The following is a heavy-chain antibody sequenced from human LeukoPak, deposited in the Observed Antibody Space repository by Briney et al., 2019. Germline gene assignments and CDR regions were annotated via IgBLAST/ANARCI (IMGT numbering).Heavy chain of an antibody. D-gene: IGHD1-26*01. J-gene: IGHJ6*03. CDR1: GGTFSSYA. CDR3: ARDHLVGGRYYYYDYMDV. Sequence: SVKVSCKASGGTFSSYAISWVRQAPGQGLEWMGRIIPIFGTANYAQKFQGRVTLNTDRSTSTPSMELSSLRSEDTAVYYCARDHLVGGRYYYYDYMDVWGKGTTVTVSS. V-gene: IGHV1-69*05. CDR2: IIPIFGTA.